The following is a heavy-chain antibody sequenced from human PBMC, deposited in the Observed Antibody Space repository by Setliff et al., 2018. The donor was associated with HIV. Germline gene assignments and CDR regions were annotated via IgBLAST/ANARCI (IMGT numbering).Heavy chain of an antibody. Sequence: GESLKISCKTSGYEFYGWWIGWVRQKPGKGLEWMGIIYPDDSNTRYSPSFRGQVTISADMSISTAYLQWSSLQASDTAMYYCVRYSGSSYRSNWFDPWGQGTLVTV. CDR3: VRYSGSSYRSNWFDP. J-gene: IGHJ5*02. D-gene: IGHD1-26*01. CDR2: IYPDDSNT. CDR1: GYEFYGWW. V-gene: IGHV5-51*01.